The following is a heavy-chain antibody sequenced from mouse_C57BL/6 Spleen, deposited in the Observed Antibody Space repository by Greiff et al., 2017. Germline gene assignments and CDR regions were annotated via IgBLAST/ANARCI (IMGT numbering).Heavy chain of an antibody. J-gene: IGHJ2*01. D-gene: IGHD2-4*01. Sequence: QVQLQQPGTELVRPGASVTLSCKASGYTFTDYEMHWVKQTPVHGLEWIGAIDPETGGTAYNQKFKGKAILTADKSSSTAYMELRSLTSEDSAVYYCTPADYDYWGQGTTLTVSS. CDR3: TPADYDY. CDR1: GYTFTDYE. V-gene: IGHV1-15*01. CDR2: IDPETGGT.